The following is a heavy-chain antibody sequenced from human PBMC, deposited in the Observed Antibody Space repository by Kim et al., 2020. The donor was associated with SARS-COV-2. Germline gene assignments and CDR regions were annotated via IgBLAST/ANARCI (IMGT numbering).Heavy chain of an antibody. V-gene: IGHV3-7*01. CDR1: GFTFRSHW. Sequence: GGSLRLSCAASGFTFRSHWMNWVRQAPGKGLEWVANIKQDGSENYYVDSVRGRFTISRDNAKNSLYLQMNSLRVEDTAVYYCAADRRAATVVHWGQGILVTVSS. D-gene: IGHD2-15*01. CDR3: AADRRAATVVH. J-gene: IGHJ4*02. CDR2: IKQDGSEN.